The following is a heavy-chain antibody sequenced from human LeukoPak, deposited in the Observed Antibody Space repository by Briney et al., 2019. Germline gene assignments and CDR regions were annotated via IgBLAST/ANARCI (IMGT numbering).Heavy chain of an antibody. V-gene: IGHV4-38-2*02. CDR3: LSYYYDTSGYYYSSSYPDY. J-gene: IGHJ4*02. CDR1: GYSISSGYY. Sequence: SETLSLTCTVSGYSISSGYYWGWIRQPPGKGLEWTGSIDHSGSTYYNPSLKSRVTISVDTSKNQFSLKLTSVTAADTAVYYCLSYYYDTSGYYYSSSYPDYWGQGTLVTVSS. D-gene: IGHD3-22*01. CDR2: IDHSGST.